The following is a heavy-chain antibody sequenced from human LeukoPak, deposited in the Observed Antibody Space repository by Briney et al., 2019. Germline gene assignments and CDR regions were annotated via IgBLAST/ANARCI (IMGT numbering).Heavy chain of an antibody. V-gene: IGHV3-9*01. CDR3: AKGYCSSTSCHFDY. J-gene: IGHJ4*02. CDR2: ISWNSGSI. D-gene: IGHD2-2*01. CDR1: GFTFDDYA. Sequence: PGGSLRLSCAASGFTFDDYAMHWVRQAPGKGLEWVSGISWNSGSIGYADSVKGRFTISRDNAKNSLYLQTNSLRAEDTALYYCAKGYCSSTSCHFDYWGQGTLVTVSS.